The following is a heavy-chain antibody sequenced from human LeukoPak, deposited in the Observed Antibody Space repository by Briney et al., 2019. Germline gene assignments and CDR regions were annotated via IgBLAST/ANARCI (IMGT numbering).Heavy chain of an antibody. J-gene: IGHJ4*02. Sequence: SETLSLTCIVSGGSISNYYWGWIRQPPGKGLEWNGYIYYSGSTNYNPSLESRVTISIDTSKNQFSLKLSSVTAADTAVYYCARGLLHGLWGWGQGTLVTVSS. CDR3: ARGLLHGLWG. CDR2: IYYSGST. V-gene: IGHV4-59*12. D-gene: IGHD7-27*01. CDR1: GGSISNYY.